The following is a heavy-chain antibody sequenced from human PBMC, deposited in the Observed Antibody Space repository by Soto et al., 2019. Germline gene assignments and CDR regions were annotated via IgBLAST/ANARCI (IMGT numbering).Heavy chain of an antibody. V-gene: IGHV3-33*01. J-gene: IGHJ4*02. Sequence: QVQLVESGGGVVQPGRSLRLSCAASGFTFSSYGMHWVRQAPGKGLEWVAVIWYDGSNKYYADSVKGRFTISRDNSKNTLYLQMNSLRAEDTAVYYCARGRLGYSGQIGYFDYWGQGTLVTVSS. CDR3: ARGRLGYSGQIGYFDY. D-gene: IGHD5-12*01. CDR2: IWYDGSNK. CDR1: GFTFSSYG.